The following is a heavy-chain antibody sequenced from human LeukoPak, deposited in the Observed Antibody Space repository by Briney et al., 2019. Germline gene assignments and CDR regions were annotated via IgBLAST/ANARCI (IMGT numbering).Heavy chain of an antibody. D-gene: IGHD5-18*01. CDR2: INPNSGGT. J-gene: IGHJ5*02. CDR3: ARDLVDTAMVKSDLGRPYWFDP. Sequence: GSVKVSCKAAGYTFTGYYMHWVRQAPGQGLEWMGWINPNSGGTNYEQKFQGRVTMTRDTSISTAYMELSRLRSDHTAVYYCARDLVDTAMVKSDLGRPYWFDPWGQGTLVTVSS. V-gene: IGHV1-2*02. CDR1: GYTFTGYY.